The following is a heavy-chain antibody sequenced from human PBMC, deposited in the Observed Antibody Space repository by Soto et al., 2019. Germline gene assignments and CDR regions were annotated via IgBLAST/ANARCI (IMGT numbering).Heavy chain of an antibody. CDR1: GGSFSGYY. CDR3: ARDPGGAAAGRKDAFDI. Sequence: SETLSLTCAVYGGSFSGYYWSWIRQPPGKGLEWIGEINHSGSTNYNPSLKSRVTISVDTSKNQFSLKLSSVTAADTAVYYCARDPGGAAAGRKDAFDIWGQGTMVTVSS. V-gene: IGHV4-34*01. CDR2: INHSGST. J-gene: IGHJ3*02. D-gene: IGHD6-13*01.